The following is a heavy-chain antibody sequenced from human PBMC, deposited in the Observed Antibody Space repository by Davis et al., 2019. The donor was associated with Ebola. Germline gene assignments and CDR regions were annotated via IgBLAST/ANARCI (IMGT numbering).Heavy chain of an antibody. Sequence: AASVKVSCKASGYTFTSYGISWLRQAPGQGLEWMGRINPNSGGTNYAQKFQGRVTITRDTFASTAYMELSSLRSEDTAVYYCAGDYYSDHWGQGSRVTVSS. CDR2: INPNSGGT. V-gene: IGHV1-18*04. CDR3: AGDYYSDH. D-gene: IGHD4-17*01. J-gene: IGHJ4*02. CDR1: GYTFTSYG.